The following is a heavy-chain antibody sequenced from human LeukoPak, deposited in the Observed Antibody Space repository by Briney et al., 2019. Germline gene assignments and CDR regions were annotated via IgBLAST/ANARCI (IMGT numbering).Heavy chain of an antibody. J-gene: IGHJ6*03. CDR3: ARGKLGYCSGGSSTNVRYLCDYYYMDV. Sequence: GASVKVSCKASGYTFTGYYMHWVRQAPGQGLEWMGWINPNSGGTNYAQKFQGRVTMTRDTSISTAYMELSRLRSDDTAVYYCARGKLGYCSGGSSTNVRYLCDYYYMDVWGKGTTVTISS. CDR1: GYTFTGYY. D-gene: IGHD2-15*01. V-gene: IGHV1-2*02. CDR2: INPNSGGT.